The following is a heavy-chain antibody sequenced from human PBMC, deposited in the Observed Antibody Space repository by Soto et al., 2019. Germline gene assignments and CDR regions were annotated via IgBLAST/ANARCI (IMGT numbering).Heavy chain of an antibody. V-gene: IGHV4-4*02. J-gene: IGHJ6*02. CDR3: ARGYYGDYGYYYYYYGMDV. CDR2: IYHSGST. D-gene: IGHD4-17*01. CDR1: GGSISSSNW. Sequence: SETLSLTCADSGGSISSSNWWSWVRQPAGKGLEWIGEIYHSGSTNYNPSLKSRVTISVDKSKNQFSLKLSSVTAADTAVYYCARGYYGDYGYYYYYYGMDVWGQGTTVTVSS.